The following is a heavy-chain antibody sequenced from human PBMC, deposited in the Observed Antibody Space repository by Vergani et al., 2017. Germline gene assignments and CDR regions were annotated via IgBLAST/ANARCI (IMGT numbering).Heavy chain of an antibody. V-gene: IGHV3-30*02. D-gene: IGHD2/OR15-2a*01. J-gene: IGHJ6*02. CDR2: IRYDGSNK. CDR3: ANSVIAGNVGVAYFGMDV. CDR1: GFTFSSYG. Sequence: VQVVESGGGLVQPGGSLRLSCAASGFTFSSYGMHWVRQAPGKGLEWVAFIRYDGSNKYYADSVKGRFTISRDKSQNTVNLQMNSLRTEDTAVYFCANSVIAGNVGVAYFGMDVWGRGTTVTVSS.